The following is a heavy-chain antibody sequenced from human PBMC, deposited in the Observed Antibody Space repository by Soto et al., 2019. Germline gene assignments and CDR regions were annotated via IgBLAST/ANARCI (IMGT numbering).Heavy chain of an antibody. D-gene: IGHD5-12*01. CDR3: AHSGGYSGYDYPYYFDY. CDR2: IYWDDDK. CDR1: GFSLSTSGVG. J-gene: IGHJ4*02. Sequence: ESGPTLVNPTQTLTLTCTFSGFSLSTSGVGVGWIRQPPGKALEWLALIYWDDDKRYSPSLKSRLTITKDTSKNQVVLTMTNMDPVDTATYYCAHSGGYSGYDYPYYFDYWGQGTLVTVSS. V-gene: IGHV2-5*02.